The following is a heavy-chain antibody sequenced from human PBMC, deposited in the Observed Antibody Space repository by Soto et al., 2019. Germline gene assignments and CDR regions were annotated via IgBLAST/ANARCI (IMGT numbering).Heavy chain of an antibody. CDR1: GFTVSDFY. J-gene: IGHJ4*02. Sequence: GGSLRLSCSVAGFTVSDFYMSWIRQAPGKGLEWVSYISLSRGYTKYADSVKGRFTISRDNTKNLLYLQMNSLRAEDTAVYYCARSVDLDHWGQGTLVTVSS. CDR3: ARSVDLDH. CDR2: ISLSRGYT. V-gene: IGHV3-11*06. D-gene: IGHD2-15*01.